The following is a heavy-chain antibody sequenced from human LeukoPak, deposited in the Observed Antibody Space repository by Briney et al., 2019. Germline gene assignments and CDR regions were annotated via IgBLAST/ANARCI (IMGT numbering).Heavy chain of an antibody. CDR1: GGSISSSSYY. CDR3: ARHPEYYYDSSGPNDY. V-gene: IGHV4-39*01. D-gene: IGHD3-22*01. J-gene: IGHJ4*02. Sequence: SETLSLTCTVSGGSISSSSYYWGWIRQPPGKGLEWIGSIYYSGSTYYNPSLKSRVTISVDTSKNQFSLKLSSVTAADTAVYYCARHPEYYYDSSGPNDYWGQGTLVTVSS. CDR2: IYYSGST.